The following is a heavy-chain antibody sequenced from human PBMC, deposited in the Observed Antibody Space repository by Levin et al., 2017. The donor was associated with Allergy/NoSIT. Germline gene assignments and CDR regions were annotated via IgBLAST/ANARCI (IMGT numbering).Heavy chain of an antibody. Sequence: GESLKISCAASGFTFSSYSMNWVRQAPGKGLEWVSSISSSSSYIYYADSVKGRFTISRDNAKNSLYLQMNSLRAEDTAVYYCARESALRAIDYWGQGTLVTVSS. CDR1: GFTFSSYS. J-gene: IGHJ4*02. D-gene: IGHD5-12*01. CDR2: ISSSSSYI. CDR3: ARESALRAIDY. V-gene: IGHV3-21*01.